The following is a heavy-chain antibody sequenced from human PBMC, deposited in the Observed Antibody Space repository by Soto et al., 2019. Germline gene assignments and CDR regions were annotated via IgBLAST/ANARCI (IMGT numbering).Heavy chain of an antibody. D-gene: IGHD6-19*01. CDR1: GFTFSSYS. CDR3: AVDQRVKRQWLPLDAFHI. J-gene: IGHJ3*02. V-gene: IGHV3-21*01. Sequence: EVQLVESGGGLVKPGGSLRLSCAASGFTFSSYSMNWVRQAPGKGLEWVSSLSSSSSYIYYADSVKGRFTISRDNAKNSLYLQMNSLRAEDTAVYYCAVDQRVKRQWLPLDAFHIWGKGTMVTVSS. CDR2: LSSSSSYI.